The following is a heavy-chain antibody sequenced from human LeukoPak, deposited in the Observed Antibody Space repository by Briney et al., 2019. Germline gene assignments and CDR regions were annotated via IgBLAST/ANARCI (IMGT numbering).Heavy chain of an antibody. J-gene: IGHJ6*03. V-gene: IGHV3-64*01. Sequence: PGGSLRLSCAAFGFTFSRYPMHWVRQAPGKGLEYVSAISPDGGSTFYANSMKGRFTISRDNSKNTLYLQVGSLRGEDMAVYYCARAEQFVPGYSYYMDVWGKGTTVTVSS. CDR1: GFTFSRYP. CDR3: ARAEQFVPGYSYYMDV. CDR2: ISPDGGST. D-gene: IGHD6-6*01.